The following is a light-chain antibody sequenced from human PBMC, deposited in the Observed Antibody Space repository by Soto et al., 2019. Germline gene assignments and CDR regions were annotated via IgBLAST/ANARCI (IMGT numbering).Light chain of an antibody. CDR2: EVT. J-gene: IGLJ1*01. Sequence: QSDLVQPAPVSRSPGQSITISCTGTRREVGGYNYVSWYQQYSGKSPKLLIYEVTHRPSGVSNRFSGSKSGNTASLTISGLQAEDEADYYCSSYTISNTLPFVFGTGTKVTGL. V-gene: IGLV2-14*01. CDR1: RREVGGYNY. CDR3: SSYTISNTLPFV.